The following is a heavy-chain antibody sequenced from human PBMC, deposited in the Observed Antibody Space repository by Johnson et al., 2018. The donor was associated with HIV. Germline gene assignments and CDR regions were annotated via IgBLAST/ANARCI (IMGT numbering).Heavy chain of an antibody. Sequence: QEQLVESGGGVVQPGRSLRLSCAASGFTFSSYGMHWVRQAPGKGLEWVAVIWYDGSNKYYADYVKGRFTISRDNSKNTLYLQMESLRVEDTAIYYCAKAWELLGRRAALDIWGQGTMVTVSS. J-gene: IGHJ3*02. CDR2: IWYDGSNK. CDR3: AKAWELLGRRAALDI. D-gene: IGHD1-26*01. V-gene: IGHV3-33*06. CDR1: GFTFSSYG.